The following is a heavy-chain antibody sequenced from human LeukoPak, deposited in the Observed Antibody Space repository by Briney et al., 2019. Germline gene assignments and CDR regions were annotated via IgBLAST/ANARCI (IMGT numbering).Heavy chain of an antibody. CDR3: AREPNPIHLGYCSGGSCYDQTDGMDV. D-gene: IGHD2-15*01. Sequence: GGSLRLSCAASGFTFSSYAMHWVRQAPGKGLDLEWVTVLSYDANEYYADSVKGRFTISRDISKNTLYLQMNSLRGDDTAVYYCAREPNPIHLGYCSGGSCYDQTDGMDVWGQGTTVTVSS. CDR2: LSYDANE. V-gene: IGHV3-30-3*01. CDR1: GFTFSSYA. J-gene: IGHJ6*02.